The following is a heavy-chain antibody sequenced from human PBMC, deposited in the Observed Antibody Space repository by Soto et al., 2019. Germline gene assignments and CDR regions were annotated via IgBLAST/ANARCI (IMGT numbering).Heavy chain of an antibody. CDR2: TSYDGTNK. V-gene: IGHV3-30*19. D-gene: IGHD3-16*01. Sequence: QVQLVESGGGVVQPGTSLRLSCVGSGFTFRSYVIHWVRQAPGKGLEWVTLTSYDGTNKFYDDSVKGRFTISRDNSRNTVDLQMDSLRLEDTALYYCARWGTTGGLDVWGQGTRVSVSS. CDR3: ARWGTTGGLDV. CDR1: GFTFRSYV. J-gene: IGHJ4*02.